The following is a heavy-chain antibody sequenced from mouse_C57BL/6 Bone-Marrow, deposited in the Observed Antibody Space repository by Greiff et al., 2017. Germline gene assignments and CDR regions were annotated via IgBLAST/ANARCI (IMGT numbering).Heavy chain of an antibody. J-gene: IGHJ3*01. D-gene: IGHD4-1*01. CDR3: ARWGLGPLFAY. Sequence: EVQLQQSGPELVKPGASVKISCKASGYTFTDYYMNWVKQSHGKSLEWIGDINPNNGGTSYNQKFKGKATLTVDKSSSTAYMELRSLTSEDSAVYYCARWGLGPLFAYWGQGTLVTVSA. V-gene: IGHV1-26*01. CDR2: INPNNGGT. CDR1: GYTFTDYY.